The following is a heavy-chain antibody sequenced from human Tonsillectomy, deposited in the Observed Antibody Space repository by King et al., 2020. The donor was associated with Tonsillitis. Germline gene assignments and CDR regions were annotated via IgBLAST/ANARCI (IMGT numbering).Heavy chain of an antibody. CDR3: ASLLKNYDILTGYYPYYYYGMDV. CDR1: GGSISSSSYY. Sequence: MQLQESGPGLVKPSETLSLTCTVSGGSISSSSYYWGWIRQPPGKGLEWIGSIYYSGSTYYNPSLKSRVTISVDTSKNQFSLKLSSVTAADTAVYYCASLLKNYDILTGYYPYYYYGMDVWGQGTTVTVSS. J-gene: IGHJ6*02. V-gene: IGHV4-39*01. CDR2: IYYSGST. D-gene: IGHD3-9*01.